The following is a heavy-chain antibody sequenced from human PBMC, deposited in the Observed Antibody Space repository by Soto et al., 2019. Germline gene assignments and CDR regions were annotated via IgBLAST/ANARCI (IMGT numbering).Heavy chain of an antibody. D-gene: IGHD5-18*01. V-gene: IGHV5-51*01. CDR3: ARRPEGQQREDFDH. CDR2: IFPSDSDT. CDR1: EYSFASYS. Sequence: PGESLKISCKGSEYSFASYSIAWVRQRPGKGLEWMGRIFPSDSDTRYSPSFEGQVTISADKSTSTAFLQWSSLKASDTAKYYCARRPEGQQREDFDHWGQGTLVT. J-gene: IGHJ4*02.